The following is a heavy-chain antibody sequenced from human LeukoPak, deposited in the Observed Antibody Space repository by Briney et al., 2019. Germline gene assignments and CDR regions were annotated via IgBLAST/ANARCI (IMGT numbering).Heavy chain of an antibody. CDR3: AKLAYSSSSSVDY. Sequence: GGSLRLSCAASGFTFSTYGMHWVRQAPGKGLEWAAFIRYDGSNKYYADSVKGRFTISRDNSKNTLYLQMNSLRAEDTAVYYCAKLAYSSSSSVDYWGQGTLVTVSS. V-gene: IGHV3-30*02. CDR1: GFTFSTYG. CDR2: IRYDGSNK. J-gene: IGHJ4*02. D-gene: IGHD6-6*01.